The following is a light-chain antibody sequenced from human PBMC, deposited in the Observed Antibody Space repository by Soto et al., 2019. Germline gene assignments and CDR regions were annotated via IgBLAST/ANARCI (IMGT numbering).Light chain of an antibody. CDR3: QLYGNSPP. J-gene: IGKJ5*01. V-gene: IGKV3-20*01. Sequence: EIGLPPSLGTLSLSPGERATVSCKTSQSSGSNFLAWYQQKPGQAPRLLIYASSQRATGIPDRFSGSASGADFTLTIDRLEPEDFAVYYCQLYGNSPPFGQGTRLEIK. CDR1: QSSGSNF. CDR2: ASS.